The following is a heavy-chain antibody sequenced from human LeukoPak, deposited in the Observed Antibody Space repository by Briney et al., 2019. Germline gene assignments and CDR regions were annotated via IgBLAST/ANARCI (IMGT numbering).Heavy chain of an antibody. CDR1: GFTFSSYE. CDR2: ISSSGSTI. D-gene: IGHD4-17*01. Sequence: GGSLRLSCAASGFTFSSYEMNWVRQAPGQGREWVSYISSSGSTIYYADSVKGRFTISRDNAKNSLYLQMNSLRAEDTAVYYCARSYGDYGWYFDLWGRGTLVTVSS. V-gene: IGHV3-48*03. CDR3: ARSYGDYGWYFDL. J-gene: IGHJ2*01.